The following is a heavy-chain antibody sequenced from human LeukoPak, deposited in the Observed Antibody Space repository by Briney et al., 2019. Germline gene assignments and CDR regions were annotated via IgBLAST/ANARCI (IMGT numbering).Heavy chain of an antibody. D-gene: IGHD6-6*01. CDR3: AKEGSIGVYGPGDAFDI. V-gene: IGHV3-33*06. J-gene: IGHJ3*02. CDR2: IWYDGSNK. CDR1: GFTFSSYG. Sequence: PGRSLRLSCAASGFTFSSYGMHWVRQAPGKGLEWVAVIWYDGSNKCYADSVKGRFTISRDNSKNTLYLQMNSLRAEDTAVYYCAKEGSIGVYGPGDAFDIWGQGTMVTVSS.